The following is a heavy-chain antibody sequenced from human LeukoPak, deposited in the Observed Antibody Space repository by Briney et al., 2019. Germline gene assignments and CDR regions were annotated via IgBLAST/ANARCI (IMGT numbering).Heavy chain of an antibody. CDR3: AKDKIDTAMASPPDY. Sequence: GGSLRLSCAASGFTFSSYGMHWVRQAPGKGPEWVAFIRYDGSNKYYADSVKGRFTISRDNSKNTLYLQMNSLRAEDTAVYYCAKDKIDTAMASPPDYWGQGTLVTVSS. D-gene: IGHD5-18*01. V-gene: IGHV3-30*02. J-gene: IGHJ4*02. CDR1: GFTFSSYG. CDR2: IRYDGSNK.